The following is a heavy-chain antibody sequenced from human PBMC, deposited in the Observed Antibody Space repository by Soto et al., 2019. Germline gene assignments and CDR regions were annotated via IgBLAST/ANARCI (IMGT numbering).Heavy chain of an antibody. CDR3: ARRNGDYPRIYYFDC. CDR2: VSNGGDN. D-gene: IGHD4-17*01. CDR1: GDSISSDN. J-gene: IGHJ4*01. Sequence: SETLSLTCTVSGDSISSDNWSWIRQSPGKGLEWIGHVSNGGDNYNNPSLKARVTISTDTSKNQFLLNLNSVTAADTAFYFCARRNGDYPRIYYFDCWGHGTLVTVSS. V-gene: IGHV4-59*01.